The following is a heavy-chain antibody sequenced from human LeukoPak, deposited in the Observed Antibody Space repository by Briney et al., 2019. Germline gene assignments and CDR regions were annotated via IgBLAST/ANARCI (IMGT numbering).Heavy chain of an antibody. CDR2: ISYDGSNK. Sequence: PGGSLRLSCAASGFTFSSYGMHWVRQAPGKGLEWVAVISYDGSNKYYADSVKGRFTISRDNSKNTLYLQMNSLRAEDTAVYYCAKSLRQQLVPDAFDIWGQGTMVTVSS. CDR3: AKSLRQQLVPDAFDI. V-gene: IGHV3-30*18. J-gene: IGHJ3*02. D-gene: IGHD6-13*01. CDR1: GFTFSSYG.